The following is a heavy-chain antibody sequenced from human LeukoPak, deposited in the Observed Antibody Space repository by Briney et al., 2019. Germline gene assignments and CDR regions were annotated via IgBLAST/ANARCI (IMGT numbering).Heavy chain of an antibody. Sequence: SETLSLTCAVCGVPFSGYYWSWIRQPPGKGLEWFGEINHSGSTNYNPSLKSRVTVSVDTSKNQFSLKLSSVTAADTAVYYCARAGYSSSWYRGGVNFDYWGQGTLVTVSS. J-gene: IGHJ4*02. CDR1: GVPFSGYY. V-gene: IGHV4-34*01. CDR3: ARAGYSSSWYRGGVNFDY. D-gene: IGHD6-13*01. CDR2: INHSGST.